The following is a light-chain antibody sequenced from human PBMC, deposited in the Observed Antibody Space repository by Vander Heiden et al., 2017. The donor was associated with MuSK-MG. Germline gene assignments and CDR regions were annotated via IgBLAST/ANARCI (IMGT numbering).Light chain of an antibody. Sequence: EIVLTQSPGTLSLAPGKRATLSCRASQSVRNNFLAWHQQKPGRAPRLLIFDASRRATGIPHRFSGSGSGTDFTLAISRLEPEDFAVYYCQQYCHSPLTFGQGTRLEIK. CDR3: QQYCHSPLT. J-gene: IGKJ5*01. V-gene: IGKV3-20*01. CDR1: QSVRNNF. CDR2: DAS.